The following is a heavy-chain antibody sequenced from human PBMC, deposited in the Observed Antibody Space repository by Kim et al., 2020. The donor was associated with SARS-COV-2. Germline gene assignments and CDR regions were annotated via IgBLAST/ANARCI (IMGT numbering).Heavy chain of an antibody. CDR1: GGSISSSSSY. CDR3: ARRRDGYNTFDY. CDR2: IYYSGST. J-gene: IGHJ4*02. D-gene: IGHD5-12*01. V-gene: IGHV4-39*01. Sequence: SETLSLTCTVSGGSISSSSSYWGWIRQPPGKGREWIGSIYYSGSTYYNPTLKSRVTISVDTSKNTFSLKLSSVTAAATAVYYCARRRDGYNTFDYWGQGTLVTVAS.